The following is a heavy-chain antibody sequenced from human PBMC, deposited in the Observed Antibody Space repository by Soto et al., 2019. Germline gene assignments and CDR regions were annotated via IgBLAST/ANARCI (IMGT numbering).Heavy chain of an antibody. CDR2: ISGSGGST. J-gene: IGHJ4*02. V-gene: IGHV3-23*01. CDR1: GFTFSSYA. CDR3: VKTITMVRGVDHYFDY. D-gene: IGHD3-10*01. Sequence: GGSLRLSCAASGFTFSSYAMSWVRQAPGKGLEWVSAISGSGGSTYYADSVKGRFTISRDNSKNTLYLQMNSLRAEDTAVYYCVKTITMVRGVDHYFDYWGQGTLVTVSS.